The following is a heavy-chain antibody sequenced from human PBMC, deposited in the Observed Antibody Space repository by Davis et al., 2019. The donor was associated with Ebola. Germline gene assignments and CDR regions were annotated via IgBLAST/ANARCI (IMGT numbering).Heavy chain of an antibody. J-gene: IGHJ6*02. Sequence: GESLKISCAASGFTFSSYWMSWVRQAPGKGLEWVANIKQDASEKYYVDSVKGRFTISRDNAKNSLYLQMNSLRAEDTAVYYCARDKGLELRRGMDVWGQGTTVTVSS. CDR3: ARDKGLELRRGMDV. V-gene: IGHV3-7*01. CDR2: IKQDASEK. D-gene: IGHD1-7*01. CDR1: GFTFSSYW.